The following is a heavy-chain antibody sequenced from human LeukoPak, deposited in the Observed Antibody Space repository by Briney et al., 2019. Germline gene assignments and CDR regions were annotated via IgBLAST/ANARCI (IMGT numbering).Heavy chain of an antibody. CDR1: GGSISGYF. D-gene: IGHD3-9*01. V-gene: IGHV4-59*01. CDR3: ARDPRRYYDILTGYYNLNYFDY. CDR2: IHYSGST. Sequence: SETLSLTCTVSGGSISGYFWSWIRQPPGKGLEWIGNIHYSGSTNYNPSLKSRVTISVDTSKNQFSLKLSSVTAADTAVYYCARDPRRYYDILTGYYNLNYFDYWGQGTLVTVSS. J-gene: IGHJ4*02.